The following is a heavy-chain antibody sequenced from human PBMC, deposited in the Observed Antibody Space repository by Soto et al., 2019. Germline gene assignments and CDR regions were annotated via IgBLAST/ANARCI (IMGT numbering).Heavy chain of an antibody. J-gene: IGHJ4*02. CDR1: GFTFSSYA. Sequence: LFFAASGFTFSSYAMHWVRQAPGKGLEWVAVISYDGSNKYYADSVKGRFTISRDNSKNTLYLQMNSLRAEDTAVYYCARDWWLVLELDYWGQGTLVTVSS. CDR2: ISYDGSNK. V-gene: IGHV3-30-3*01. CDR3: ARDWWLVLELDY. D-gene: IGHD6-19*01.